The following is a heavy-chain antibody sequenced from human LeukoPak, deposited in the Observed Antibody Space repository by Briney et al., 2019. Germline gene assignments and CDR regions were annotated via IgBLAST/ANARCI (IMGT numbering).Heavy chain of an antibody. V-gene: IGHV1-69*04. CDR3: ARALITKVRGVIVKRHNWFDP. CDR1: GGTFSSYA. Sequence: GASVKVSCKASGGTFSSYAVSWVRQAPGQGLEWMGRIIPILGIANYAQKFQGRVTITADKSTSTAYMELSSLRSEDTAVYYCARALITKVRGVIVKRHNWFDPWGRGTLVTVSS. J-gene: IGHJ5*02. D-gene: IGHD3-10*01. CDR2: IIPILGIA.